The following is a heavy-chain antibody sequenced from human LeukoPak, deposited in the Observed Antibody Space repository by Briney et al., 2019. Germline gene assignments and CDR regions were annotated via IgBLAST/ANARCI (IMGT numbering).Heavy chain of an antibody. CDR2: IYNDGSRT. D-gene: IGHD6-13*01. V-gene: IGHV3-74*01. CDR1: GFPFSSYW. Sequence: PGGSLRLSCAASGFPFSSYWMHWVRQAPGKGLLWVSRIYNDGSRTTYADSVKGRFTISGDNAKNTLFLQINSLTAEDTAVYYCARAAYSSTWYSRYFDLWGRGTLVTVSS. J-gene: IGHJ2*01. CDR3: ARAAYSSTWYSRYFDL.